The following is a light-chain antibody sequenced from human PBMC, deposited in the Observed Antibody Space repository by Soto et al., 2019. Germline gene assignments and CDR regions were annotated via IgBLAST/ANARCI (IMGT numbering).Light chain of an antibody. Sequence: EIVLTQSPATLSLSPGERATLSCRASQRVSSNLACYQQKPGQAPRLLIYDASNRATCIPARFSGSGSGTDFTLTISSLEPEDVVVYYCQQRSNWPWTFGQGTKVEIK. V-gene: IGKV3-11*01. CDR2: DAS. J-gene: IGKJ1*01. CDR1: QRVSSN. CDR3: QQRSNWPWT.